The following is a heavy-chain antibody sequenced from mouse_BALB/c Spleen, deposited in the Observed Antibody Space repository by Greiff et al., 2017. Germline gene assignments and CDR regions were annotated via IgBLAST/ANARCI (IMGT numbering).Heavy chain of an antibody. CDR3: ARGGIPNYFDY. J-gene: IGHJ2*01. V-gene: IGHV5-6-5*01. CDR1: GFTFSSYA. Sequence: EVMLVESGGGLVKPGGSLKLSCAASGFTFSSYAMSWVRQTPEKRLEWVASISSGGSTYYPDSVKGRFTISRDNARNILYLQMSSLRSEDTAMYYCARGGIPNYFDYWGQGTTLTVSS. CDR2: ISSGGST.